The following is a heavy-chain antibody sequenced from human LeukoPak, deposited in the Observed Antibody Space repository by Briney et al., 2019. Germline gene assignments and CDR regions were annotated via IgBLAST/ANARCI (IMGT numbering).Heavy chain of an antibody. D-gene: IGHD3-3*01. J-gene: IGHJ6*03. CDR2: INPSGGST. CDR1: GYTFTSYY. Sequence: ASVKVSCKASGYTFTSYYMHWVRQAPGQGLEWMGIINPSGGSTSYAQKFQGRVTMTRDTSISTAYMELSRLRSDDTAVYYCARDNAALPYYDFWSGYRHYYYYMDVWGKGTTVTVSS. CDR3: ARDNAALPYYDFWSGYRHYYYYMDV. V-gene: IGHV1-46*01.